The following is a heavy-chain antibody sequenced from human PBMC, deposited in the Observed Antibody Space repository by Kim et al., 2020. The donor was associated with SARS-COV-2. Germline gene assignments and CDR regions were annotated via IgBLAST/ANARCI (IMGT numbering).Heavy chain of an antibody. D-gene: IGHD3-22*01. CDR1: GFSISNSFNY. Sequence: SETLSLSCTVSGFSISNSFNYWGWIRQRPGKGLEWIVSVYHSGSTYDSPSLKSRVTVSVDTSKNQFSLKVTSVTAADTAVYFCARLPHDSSGYVDCWGQGILVTVSS. V-gene: IGHV4-39*01. J-gene: IGHJ1*01. CDR3: ARLPHDSSGYVDC. CDR2: VYHSGST.